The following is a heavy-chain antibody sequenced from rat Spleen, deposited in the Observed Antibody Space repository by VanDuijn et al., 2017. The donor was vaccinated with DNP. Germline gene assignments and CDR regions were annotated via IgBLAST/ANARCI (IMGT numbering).Heavy chain of an antibody. CDR1: GLSLTSYH. D-gene: IGHD2-6*01. Sequence: QVHLRESGPGLVQPSETLSLTCTVSGLSLTSYHVSWVRQPPGQSLVWMGTVWAGGVTNYNSSVQSRLSIPRDTSKSQVFLKMDSLQSEDTAMYFCARVGIPITPVPYYFDYWGQGVMVTVSS. J-gene: IGHJ2*01. V-gene: IGHV2-16*01. CDR3: ARVGIPITPVPYYFDY. CDR2: VWAGGVT.